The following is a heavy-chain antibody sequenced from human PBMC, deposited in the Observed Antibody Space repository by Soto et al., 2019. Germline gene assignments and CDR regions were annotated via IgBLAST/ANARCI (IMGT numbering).Heavy chain of an antibody. D-gene: IGHD4-4*01. CDR3: ARELQGLYYFDY. CDR2: INGGNGNT. CDR1: EYTFTSYT. Sequence: ASVKVSCKASEYTFTSYTMHWVRQAPGQRLEWMGWINGGNGNTKYSQKFQGRATITRDTSASTAYMELSSLGSDDTAVYYCARELQGLYYFDYWGQGTLVTVSS. J-gene: IGHJ4*02. V-gene: IGHV1-3*01.